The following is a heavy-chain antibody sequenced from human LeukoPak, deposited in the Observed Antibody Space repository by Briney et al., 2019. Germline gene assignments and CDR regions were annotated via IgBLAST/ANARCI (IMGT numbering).Heavy chain of an antibody. CDR2: IIPIFGTA. D-gene: IGHD5-18*01. J-gene: IGHJ6*03. CDR3: ARERGYSYGKSYYYYMDV. CDR1: GGTFSSYA. V-gene: IGHV1-69*06. Sequence: ASVKVSCKASGGTFSSYAISWVRQAPGQGLEWMGGIIPIFGTANYAQKFQGRVTITADKSTSTAYMELSSLRSEDTAVYYCARERGYSYGKSYYYYMDVWGKGTTVTVSS.